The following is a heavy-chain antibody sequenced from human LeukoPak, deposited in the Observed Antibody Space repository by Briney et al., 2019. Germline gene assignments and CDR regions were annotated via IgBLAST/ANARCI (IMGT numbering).Heavy chain of an antibody. CDR3: ARDRSDYDILTGYYMGAFDI. CDR1: GFTFSSYW. Sequence: GSLRLSCAASGFTFSSYWMSWVRQAPGKGLEWIGYIYYSGSTNYNPSLKSRVTISVDTSKNQFSLKLSSVTAADTAVYYCARDRSDYDILTGYYMGAFDIWGQGTMVTVSS. V-gene: IGHV4-59*01. D-gene: IGHD3-9*01. CDR2: IYYSGST. J-gene: IGHJ3*02.